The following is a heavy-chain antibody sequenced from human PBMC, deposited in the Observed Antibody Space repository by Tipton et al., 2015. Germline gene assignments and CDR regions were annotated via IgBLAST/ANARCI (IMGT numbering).Heavy chain of an antibody. Sequence: TLSLTCSVSGGSIDSYYWSWIRQPPGKGLDWIGFIYYSGNTKYNPSLKSRVTISVDTSKNQFSLRLSSVTAADTAVYYCACQDYDLLSRDYPAIDYWGQGTLVIVSS. CDR2: IYYSGNT. J-gene: IGHJ4*02. CDR1: GGSIDSYY. D-gene: IGHD3-3*01. CDR3: ACQDYDLLSRDYPAIDY. V-gene: IGHV4-59*08.